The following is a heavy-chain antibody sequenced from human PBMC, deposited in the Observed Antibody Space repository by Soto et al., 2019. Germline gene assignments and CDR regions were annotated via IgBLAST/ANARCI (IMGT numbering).Heavy chain of an antibody. J-gene: IGHJ5*02. Sequence: SENLSRNCAASGGYISNSNCLSWLLQPPGKGLEWIGEIYHSGSTNYNPSLKSRVTISVDKSKNQFSLKLSSVTAADTAVYYCAREAGTPAGWFDPWGQGTLVTVSS. CDR1: GGYISNSNC. CDR2: IYHSGST. D-gene: IGHD1-7*01. CDR3: AREAGTPAGWFDP. V-gene: IGHV4-4*02.